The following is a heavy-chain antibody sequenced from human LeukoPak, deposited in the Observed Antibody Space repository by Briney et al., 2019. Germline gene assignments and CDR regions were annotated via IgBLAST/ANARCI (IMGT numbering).Heavy chain of an antibody. Sequence: PGGSLRLSCAASGFTFSSYAMSWVRQAPGKGLVWVSRINTDGSSTSYADSVKGRFTISRDNAKNTLYLQMNSLRAEDTAVYYCARSQTSHNFDYWGQGTLVTVSS. V-gene: IGHV3-74*01. D-gene: IGHD6-6*01. CDR2: INTDGSST. CDR3: ARSQTSHNFDY. J-gene: IGHJ4*02. CDR1: GFTFSSYA.